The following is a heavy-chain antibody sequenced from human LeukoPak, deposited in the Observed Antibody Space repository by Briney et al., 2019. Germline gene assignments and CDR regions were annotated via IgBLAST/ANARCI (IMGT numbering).Heavy chain of an antibody. CDR1: GGSISSYY. CDR2: IYYSGST. Sequence: SETLSLTCTVSGGSISSYYWSWIRQPPGKGLEWIGYIYYSGSTNYNPSLKSRVTISVDTYKNKFFLKLIYITDADTAVYYCARDVRAVGHFDYWGLGTLVTVSS. D-gene: IGHD1-26*01. CDR3: ARDVRAVGHFDY. V-gene: IGHV4-59*01. J-gene: IGHJ4*02.